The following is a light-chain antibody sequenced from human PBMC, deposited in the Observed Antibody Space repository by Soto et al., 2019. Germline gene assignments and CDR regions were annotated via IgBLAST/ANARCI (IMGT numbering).Light chain of an antibody. CDR2: GAS. CDR3: QQYNNWPLT. V-gene: IGKV3-15*01. J-gene: IGKJ4*01. Sequence: ETVMTQSPATLSMSPGEGITLSCRASQSVSRNLAWYQQRPGQTPRLLFYGASTRATGIPARFSASGSGTEFILTISSLQSEDFAVYYCQQYNNWPLTFGGGTKV. CDR1: QSVSRN.